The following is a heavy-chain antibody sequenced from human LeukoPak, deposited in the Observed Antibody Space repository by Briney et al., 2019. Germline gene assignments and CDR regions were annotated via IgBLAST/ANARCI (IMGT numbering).Heavy chain of an antibody. J-gene: IGHJ4*02. V-gene: IGHV4-38-2*01. CDR2: IYHSGST. D-gene: IGHD2-21*01. CDR1: GYSISSGYY. CDR3: ARLGGVLVVFDY. Sequence: SETLSLTCAVSGYSISSGYYWGWIRQPPGKGLEWIGSIYHSGSTYYNPSLKSRVTISVDTSKNQFSLKLSSVTAADTAVYYCARLGGVLVVFDYWGQGTLVTVSS.